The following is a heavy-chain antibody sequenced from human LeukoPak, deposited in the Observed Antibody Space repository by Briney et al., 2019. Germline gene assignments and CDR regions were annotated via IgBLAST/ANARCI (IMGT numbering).Heavy chain of an antibody. CDR2: ISYDGGNK. J-gene: IGHJ6*02. D-gene: IGHD2-15*01. CDR3: ARVSGIALDV. Sequence: GGSLTLSCTASGFAFSSFAMHWVRQPPGKGLEWVAVISYDGGNKYFADSVKGRFTISRDNSKNTLYLQMNSLRAEDTAVYYCARVSGIALDVWGQGTTVTVSS. CDR1: GFAFSSFA. V-gene: IGHV3-30-3*01.